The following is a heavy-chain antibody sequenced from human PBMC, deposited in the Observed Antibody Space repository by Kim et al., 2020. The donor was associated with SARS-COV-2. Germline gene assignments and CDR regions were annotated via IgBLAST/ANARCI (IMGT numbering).Heavy chain of an antibody. V-gene: IGHV3-53*01. J-gene: IGHJ6*02. CDR3: AGWFGEGMDV. Sequence: GSTYYADSVQRRFTISRDNSKTTLYLQMNSLRAEDTAVYYCAGWFGEGMDVWGQGTTVTVSS. D-gene: IGHD3-10*01. CDR2: GST.